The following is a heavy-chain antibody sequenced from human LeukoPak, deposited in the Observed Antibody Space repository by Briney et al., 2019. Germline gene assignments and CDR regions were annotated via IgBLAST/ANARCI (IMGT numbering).Heavy chain of an antibody. J-gene: IGHJ4*02. V-gene: IGHV4-30-4*01. D-gene: IGHD1-7*01. CDR1: GGSISSGDYY. CDR2: IYYSGST. CDR3: VRDHRITGTTD. Sequence: SETLSLTCTVSGGSISSGDYYWSWIRQPPGKGLEWIGYIYYSGSTYYNPSLKSRVTISVDTSKNQFSLKLSSVTAADTAVYYCVRDHRITGTTDWGQGTLVTVSS.